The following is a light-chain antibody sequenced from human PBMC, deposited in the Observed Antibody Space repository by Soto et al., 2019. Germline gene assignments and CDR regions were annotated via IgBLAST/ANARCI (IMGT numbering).Light chain of an antibody. CDR1: QSVSSSY. V-gene: IGKV3-20*01. CDR3: KQDCSSPLT. J-gene: IGKJ2*01. Sequence: EIVLTQSPGTLSLSPGERATLSCRASQSVSSSYLAWYQQKPGQAPRLLIYGASSRATGIQDRFSGSGSGTDFKITISRLEPEDVAVYYWKQDCSSPLTFGQGPKLEIK. CDR2: GAS.